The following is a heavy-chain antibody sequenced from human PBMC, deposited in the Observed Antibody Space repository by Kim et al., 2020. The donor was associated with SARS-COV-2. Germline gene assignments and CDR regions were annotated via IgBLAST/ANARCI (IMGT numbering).Heavy chain of an antibody. CDR1: GFTFSSYA. V-gene: IGHV3-30-3*01. CDR3: ARDVALSGSYPPYYYYGMDV. CDR2: ISYDGSNK. D-gene: IGHD1-26*01. J-gene: IGHJ6*02. Sequence: GGSLRLSCAASGFTFSSYAMHWVLQAPGKGLEWVAVISYDGSNKYYADSVKGRFTISRDNSKNTLYLQMNSLRAEDTAVYYCARDVALSGSYPPYYYYGMDVWGQGTTVTVSS.